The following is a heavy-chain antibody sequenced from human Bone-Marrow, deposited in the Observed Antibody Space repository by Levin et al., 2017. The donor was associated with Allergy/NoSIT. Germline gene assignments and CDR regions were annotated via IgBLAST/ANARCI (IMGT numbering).Heavy chain of an antibody. CDR3: AKESRPADDSSGWYVELLSPLDS. CDR2: ISYDGTNK. Sequence: GESLKISCAASGFTFSNYGMHWVRQAPGKGLEWVTVISYDGTNKYYADSVKGRFTISRDNSKNTLSLQMNSLRVEDTAFYYCAKESRPADDSSGWYVELLSPLDSWGQGTLVTVSS. CDR1: GFTFSNYG. D-gene: IGHD6-19*01. V-gene: IGHV3-30*18. J-gene: IGHJ4*02.